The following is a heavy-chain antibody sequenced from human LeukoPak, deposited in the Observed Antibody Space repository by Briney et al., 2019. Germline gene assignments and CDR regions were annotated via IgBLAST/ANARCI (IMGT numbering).Heavy chain of an antibody. CDR3: ARGRGYSYGPNWFDP. D-gene: IGHD5-18*01. V-gene: IGHV3-53*01. J-gene: IGHJ5*02. Sequence: GGSLRPSCAASGFTVSSNYMSWVRQAPGKGLEWVSVIYSGGSTYYADSVKGRFTISRDNSENTLYLQMNSLRAEDTAVYYCARGRGYSYGPNWFDPWGQGTLVTVSS. CDR1: GFTVSSNY. CDR2: IYSGGST.